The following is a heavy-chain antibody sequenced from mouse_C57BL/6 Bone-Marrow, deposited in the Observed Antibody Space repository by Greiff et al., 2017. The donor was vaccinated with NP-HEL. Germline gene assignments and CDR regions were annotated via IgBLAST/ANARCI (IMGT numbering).Heavy chain of an antibody. CDR3: ARRGGVTTRDYAMDY. D-gene: IGHD2-2*01. J-gene: IGHJ4*01. Sequence: QVQLQQSGPELVKPGASVKISCKASGYAFSSSWMNWVKQRPGKGLEWIGRIYPGDGDTNYNGKFKGKATLTADTSSSTAYMQLSSLPSEDSAVYFCARRGGVTTRDYAMDYWGQGTSVTVSS. CDR1: GYAFSSSW. V-gene: IGHV1-82*01. CDR2: IYPGDGDT.